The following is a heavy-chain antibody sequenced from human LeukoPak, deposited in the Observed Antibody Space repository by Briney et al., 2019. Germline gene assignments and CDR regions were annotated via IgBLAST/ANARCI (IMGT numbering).Heavy chain of an antibody. D-gene: IGHD6-13*01. Sequence: GSLRLSCAASGFTFSSYAMHWVRQAPGKGLEWVAVISYDGSNKYYADSVKGRFTISRDNSKNTLYLQMNSLRAEDTAVYYCARDKVAAAGIGFDPWGQGTLVTVSS. CDR2: ISYDGSNK. V-gene: IGHV3-30-3*01. CDR1: GFTFSSYA. CDR3: ARDKVAAAGIGFDP. J-gene: IGHJ5*02.